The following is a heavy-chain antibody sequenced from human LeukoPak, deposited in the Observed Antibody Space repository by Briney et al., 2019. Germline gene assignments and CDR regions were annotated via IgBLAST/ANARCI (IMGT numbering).Heavy chain of an antibody. CDR1: GFTFSDYY. V-gene: IGHV3-11*04. J-gene: IGHJ4*02. D-gene: IGHD4-17*01. CDR3: ARSLITVTTDY. CDR2: ISSSGSTI. Sequence: KAGGSLRLSCAASGFTFSDYYMSWIRQAPGKGLEWVSYISSSGSTIYYADSVKGRFTISRDNAKNSLYLQINSLRAEDTAVYYCARSLITVTTDYWGQGTLVTVSS.